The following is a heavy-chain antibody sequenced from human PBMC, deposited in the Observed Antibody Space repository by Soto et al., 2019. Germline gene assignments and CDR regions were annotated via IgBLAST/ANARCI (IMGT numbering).Heavy chain of an antibody. CDR3: GRWTRTFSDY. CDR1: GGSFSGYY. D-gene: IGHD2-2*01. V-gene: IGHV4-34*01. CDR2: INHSGST. J-gene: IGHJ4*02. Sequence: PSETLSLTCAVYGGSFSGYYWSWIRQPPGKGLEWIGEINHSGSTNYNPSLKSRVTISVDTSKNQFSLKLSSVTAADTAVYYCGRWTRTFSDYWGQGTLVTVSS.